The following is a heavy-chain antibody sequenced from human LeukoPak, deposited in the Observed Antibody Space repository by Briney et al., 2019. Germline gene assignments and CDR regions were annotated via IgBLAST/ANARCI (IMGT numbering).Heavy chain of an antibody. CDR2: IIPIFGTA. D-gene: IGHD3-22*01. V-gene: IGHV1-69*13. CDR1: GYTFTGYY. J-gene: IGHJ6*03. CDR3: ARDYYYDSSGYYYYYYYMDV. Sequence: SVKVSCKASGYTFTGYYMHWVRQAPGQGLEWMGGIIPIFGTANYAQKFQGRVTITADESTSTAYMELSSLRSEDTAVYYCARDYYYDSSGYYYYYYYMDVWGKGTTVTISS.